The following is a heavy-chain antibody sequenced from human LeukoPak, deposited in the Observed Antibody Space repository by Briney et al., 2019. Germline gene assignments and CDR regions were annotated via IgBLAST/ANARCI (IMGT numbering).Heavy chain of an antibody. Sequence: GGSLRLSCAASGFTFSSYNMNWVRQAPGKGLEWVSYISSSSSTIYYADSVKGRFTISRDNAKNSLYLQMNSLRAEDTAMYYCARGGYLYGDWGQGTLVTVSS. CDR2: ISSSSSTI. CDR3: ARGGYLYGD. CDR1: GFTFSSYN. V-gene: IGHV3-48*04. D-gene: IGHD5-18*01. J-gene: IGHJ4*02.